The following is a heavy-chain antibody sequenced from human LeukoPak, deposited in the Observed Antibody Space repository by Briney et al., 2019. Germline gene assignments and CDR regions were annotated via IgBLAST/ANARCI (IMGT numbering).Heavy chain of an antibody. D-gene: IGHD3-22*01. Sequence: SETLSLTCTVSGGSISSYYWSWIRQPPGKGLEWIGYIYYSGSTNYNPSLKSRVTISVDTSKNQFSLKLSSVTAADTAVYYCARDYYDSSGYYGMDVWGQGTTVTVSS. CDR2: IYYSGST. J-gene: IGHJ6*02. CDR3: ARDYYDSSGYYGMDV. V-gene: IGHV4-59*01. CDR1: GGSISSYY.